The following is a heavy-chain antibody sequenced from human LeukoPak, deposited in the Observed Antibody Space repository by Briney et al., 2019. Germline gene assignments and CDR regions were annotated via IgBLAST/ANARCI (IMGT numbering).Heavy chain of an antibody. CDR2: TYYRSKWYN. CDR3: ARGRRGYRPRDSLYNWFDP. Sequence: SQTLSLTCALSGDSVSSNSAAWHWIRQSPSRGLEWLGRTYYRSKWYNDYAVSVKSRITINPDTSKNQFSLQLNSVTPEDTAVYYCARGRRGYRPRDSLYNWFDPWGQGTLVTVSS. V-gene: IGHV6-1*01. CDR1: GDSVSSNSAA. D-gene: IGHD3-10*01. J-gene: IGHJ5*02.